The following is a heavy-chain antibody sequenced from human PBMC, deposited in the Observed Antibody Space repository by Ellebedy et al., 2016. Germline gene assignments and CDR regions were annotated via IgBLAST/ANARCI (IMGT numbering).Heavy chain of an antibody. CDR1: RISFNYAW. CDR3: TTEEIRYFDRDGLLFLMREPPMKY. D-gene: IGHD3-9*01. J-gene: IGHJ4*02. CDR2: IRSKTDGGAT. V-gene: IGHV3-15*01. Sequence: GGSLRLSCEASRISFNYAWMTWVRQAPGRGLEWVGRIRSKTDGGATDYAAPVKGRFIISRDDSRNRLYMQMNGLKIEDTAVYYCTTEEIRYFDRDGLLFLMREPPMKYWGQGTLVTVSS.